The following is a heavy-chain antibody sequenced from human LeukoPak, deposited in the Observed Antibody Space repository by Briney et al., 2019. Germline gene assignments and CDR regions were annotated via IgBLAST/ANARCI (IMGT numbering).Heavy chain of an antibody. CDR3: ARDWGWPRGAFDI. J-gene: IGHJ3*02. D-gene: IGHD3-16*01. CDR2: IWYGGSNT. Sequence: PGRSLRLSCAASGFTFSSYGMHWVRQAPGKGLEWVALIWYGGSNTDHADSVKGRFIISRDNSKNTLSLQMNSLRAEDTAVYYCARDWGWPRGAFDIWGQGTMVTVSS. CDR1: GFTFSSYG. V-gene: IGHV3-33*01.